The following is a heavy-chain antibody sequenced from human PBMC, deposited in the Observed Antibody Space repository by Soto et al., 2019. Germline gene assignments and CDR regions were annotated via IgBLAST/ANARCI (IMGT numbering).Heavy chain of an antibody. CDR1: GGSISSGDYY. D-gene: IGHD2-8*01. CDR2: IYYSGST. J-gene: IGHJ5*02. Sequence: SETLSLTCTVSGGSISSGDYYWSWIRQPPGKGLEWIGYIYYSGSTYYNPSLKSRVTISVDTSKNQFSLKLSSVTAADTAMYYCARNGDCTRPGCIVGWFDPWGPGTLVTVSS. CDR3: ARNGDCTRPGCIVGWFDP. V-gene: IGHV4-30-4*01.